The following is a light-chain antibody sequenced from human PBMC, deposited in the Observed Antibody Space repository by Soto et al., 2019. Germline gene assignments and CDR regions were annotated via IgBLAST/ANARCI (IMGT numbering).Light chain of an antibody. CDR3: QQYNNWPLT. J-gene: IGKJ4*01. V-gene: IGKV3D-15*01. Sequence: EIVMTQSPATLSVSPGERATPSCRASQSVSSNLAWYQQKPGQAPRLLIYGASTRATGIPARFSGSGSGTEFTLTISSLQSEDFAVYYCQQYNNWPLTLGGGTKVEIK. CDR1: QSVSSN. CDR2: GAS.